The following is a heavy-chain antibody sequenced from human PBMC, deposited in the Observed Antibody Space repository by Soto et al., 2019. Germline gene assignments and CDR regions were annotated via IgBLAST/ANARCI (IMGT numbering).Heavy chain of an antibody. Sequence: SETLSLTFTVSGGSISSYYWSWIRQPPGKGLEWIGYIYYSGSTNYNPSLKSRVTISVDTSKNQFSLKLSSVTAADTAVYYCVRYYDFWSGPYYYYYGMDVWGQGTTVTVSS. D-gene: IGHD3-3*01. V-gene: IGHV4-59*01. CDR1: GGSISSYY. CDR3: VRYYDFWSGPYYYYYGMDV. CDR2: IYYSGST. J-gene: IGHJ6*02.